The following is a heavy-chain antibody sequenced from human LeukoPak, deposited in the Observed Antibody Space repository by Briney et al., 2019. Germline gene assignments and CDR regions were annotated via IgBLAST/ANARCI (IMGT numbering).Heavy chain of an antibody. J-gene: IGHJ6*02. CDR3: ARIACTGGNCKPYYYYGLDV. Sequence: GGSLRLSCAASGFTVSSNYMGWVRQAPDKGLEWVSVIYSGGTTYYADSVKGRFTFSRDNSKSTMYLQMNSLRAEDTAVYYCARIACTGGNCKPYYYYGLDVWGQGTTVTVSS. CDR1: GFTVSSNY. D-gene: IGHD2-8*02. V-gene: IGHV3-53*01. CDR2: IYSGGTT.